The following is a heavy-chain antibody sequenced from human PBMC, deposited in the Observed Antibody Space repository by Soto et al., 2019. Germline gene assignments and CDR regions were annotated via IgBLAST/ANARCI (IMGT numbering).Heavy chain of an antibody. J-gene: IGHJ3*02. V-gene: IGHV3-23*01. CDR2: ISGSGGST. CDR1: GITFNNYA. CDR3: ARHPGIAATDAFDI. D-gene: IGHD6-13*01. Sequence: GGSLRLSCAASGITFNNYALSWVLQAPGKGLEWVSGISGSGGSTYYPDSVKGRFTISRDNPKNTLYLQMNSLRVEDTALYYCARHPGIAATDAFDIWGQGTMVTVSS.